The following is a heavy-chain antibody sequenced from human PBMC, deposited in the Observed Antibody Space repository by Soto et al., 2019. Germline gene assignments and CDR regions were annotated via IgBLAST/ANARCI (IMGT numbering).Heavy chain of an antibody. D-gene: IGHD3-16*01. CDR1: GFRLSDYG. CDR3: VKDLALMGDY. CDR2: VLYDGSKK. Sequence: QVHMVESGGGVVQPGTSLRLSCTASGFRLSDYGMDWVRQAPGKGLEWVSRVLYDGSKKYYADSVKGRFTISRDNPRNTIYLQIDSLRADDTAVYYCVKDLALMGDYWGQGTPVTVSS. J-gene: IGHJ4*02. V-gene: IGHV3-30*18.